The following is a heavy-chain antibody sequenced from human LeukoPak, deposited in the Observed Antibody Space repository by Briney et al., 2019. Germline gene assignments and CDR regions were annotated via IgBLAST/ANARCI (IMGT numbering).Heavy chain of an antibody. Sequence: SETLSLTCTVSGGSIDSYYWSWIRQPPGKGLEWIGYIYYSGTTNYNPSLKGRLTISLDTSKNQFSLKLSSVTAADTAVYYCARGAGWWPYWGQGTLVTVSS. CDR3: ARGAGWWPY. J-gene: IGHJ4*02. CDR2: IYYSGTT. V-gene: IGHV4-59*01. CDR1: GGSIDSYY. D-gene: IGHD6-19*01.